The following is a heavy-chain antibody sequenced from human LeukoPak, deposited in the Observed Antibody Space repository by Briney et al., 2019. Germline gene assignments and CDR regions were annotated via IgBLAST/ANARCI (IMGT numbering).Heavy chain of an antibody. CDR2: IYYSGST. D-gene: IGHD6-13*01. V-gene: IGHV4-39*01. CDR1: GGSISSSSYY. Sequence: SETLSLTCTVPGGSISSSSYYWGWIRQPPGKGLEWIGSIYYSGSTYYNPSLKSRVTISVDTSKNQFSLKLSSVTAADTAVYYCATSDAGIAAAVDHYGMDVWGKGTTVTVSS. J-gene: IGHJ6*04. CDR3: ATSDAGIAAAVDHYGMDV.